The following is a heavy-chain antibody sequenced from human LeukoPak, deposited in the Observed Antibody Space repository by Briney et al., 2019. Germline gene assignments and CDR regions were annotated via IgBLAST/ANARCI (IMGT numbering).Heavy chain of an antibody. CDR3: ARDRGWDPREGPFDY. CDR1: GDSVSSNSAA. J-gene: IGHJ4*02. V-gene: IGHV6-1*01. D-gene: IGHD1-26*01. Sequence: SQTLSLTCAISGDSVSSNSAAWNWIRQSPSRGLEWLGRTCYRSKWYNDYAVSVKSRITINPDTSKNQFSLQLNSVTPKDTAVYYCARDRGWDPREGPFDYWGQGTLVTVSS. CDR2: TCYRSKWYN.